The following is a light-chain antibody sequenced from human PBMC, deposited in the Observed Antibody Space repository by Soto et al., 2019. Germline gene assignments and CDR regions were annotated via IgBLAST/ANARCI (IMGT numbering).Light chain of an antibody. CDR1: QSSSSY. Sequence: DIQMTQSPSSLSASVGDRVTITCRASQSSSSYLNWYQQKPRKAPKFLIYASSSLQSGVPSRFSGSGSGTYFTLTISSLQPEDCATYYGQQSYSTPPACGPGTKVDLK. CDR2: ASS. J-gene: IGKJ3*01. CDR3: QQSYSTPPA. V-gene: IGKV1-39*01.